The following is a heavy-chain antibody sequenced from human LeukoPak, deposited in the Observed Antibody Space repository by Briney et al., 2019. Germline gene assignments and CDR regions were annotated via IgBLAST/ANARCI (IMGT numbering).Heavy chain of an antibody. V-gene: IGHV4-59*08. CDR3: AGHHPRNTVDF. CDR1: GGSISNYY. D-gene: IGHD2/OR15-2a*01. CDR2: ISHSGST. Sequence: PSETLSLTCTVSGGSISNYYWSWIRQPPGKGLEWIGYISHSGSTNYSPSLKSRVTISLDTSKNQFSLKLSSVTAADTAVYYCAGHHPRNTVDFWGQGTLVTVSS. J-gene: IGHJ4*02.